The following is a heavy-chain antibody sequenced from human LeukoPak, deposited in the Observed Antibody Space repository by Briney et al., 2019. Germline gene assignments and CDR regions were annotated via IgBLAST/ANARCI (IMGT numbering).Heavy chain of an antibody. CDR2: IYTSGST. Sequence: PSETLSLTCSVSGVSISSYYWNWIRQPAGKGLEWIGRIYTSGSTSYNPSLKSRITMSLDTSKNQFSLKLNSVTAADTAVYYCARHGATYAGYDYWGQGTLVTVSS. J-gene: IGHJ4*02. CDR3: ARHGATYAGYDY. V-gene: IGHV4-4*07. D-gene: IGHD4/OR15-4a*01. CDR1: GVSISSYY.